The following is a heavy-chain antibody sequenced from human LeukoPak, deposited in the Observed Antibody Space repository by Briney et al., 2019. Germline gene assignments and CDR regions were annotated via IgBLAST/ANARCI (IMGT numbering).Heavy chain of an antibody. CDR3: ARVPRGSSYYFDY. CDR1: GYSISSGYY. Sequence: PSETLSLTCTVSGYSISSGYYWGWIRQPPGKGLEWIGSGSTYYNPSLRSRVTISVDTSKNQFSLELSSVTAADTAVYYCARVPRGSSYYFDYWGQGTLVTVSS. V-gene: IGHV4-38-2*02. J-gene: IGHJ4*02. CDR2: SGST. D-gene: IGHD6-6*01.